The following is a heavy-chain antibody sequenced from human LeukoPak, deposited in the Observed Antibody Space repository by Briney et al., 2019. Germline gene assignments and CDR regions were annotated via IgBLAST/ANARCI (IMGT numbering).Heavy chain of an antibody. Sequence: SETLSLTCAVSGGSISSSNWWSLVRQPPGKGLEWIGEIYQSGSTNCNPSLRSRVTISVDKSKNQFSLKLTSVTAADTAVYYCARGEAYGSGTVHCDYLGQGALVTLSS. CDR2: IYQSGST. CDR3: ARGEAYGSGTVHCDY. D-gene: IGHD3-10*01. J-gene: IGHJ4*02. V-gene: IGHV4-4*02. CDR1: GGSISSSNW.